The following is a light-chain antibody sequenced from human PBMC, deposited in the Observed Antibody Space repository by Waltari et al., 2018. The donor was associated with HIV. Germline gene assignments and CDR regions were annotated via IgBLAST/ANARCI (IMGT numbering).Light chain of an antibody. V-gene: IGLV1-40*01. CDR3: QSYDSTLRVV. CDR1: TSNIEATYA. J-gene: IGLJ2*01. Sequence: QPVFTQPPSGSGAPWPRVPISCTQITSNIEATYAVHWYQQLPGTAPKLLIYANNNRPSGVPDRFSGSKSGTSASLASTGLQAEDEADYYCQSYDSTLRVVFGGGTKLTVL. CDR2: ANN.